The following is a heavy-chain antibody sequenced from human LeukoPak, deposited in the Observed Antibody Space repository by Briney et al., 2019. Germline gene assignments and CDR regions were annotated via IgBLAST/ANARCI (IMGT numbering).Heavy chain of an antibody. V-gene: IGHV4-34*01. J-gene: IGHJ2*01. CDR2: VNHSGST. Sequence: SETLSLTCAVSGGSFSGYYWSWIRQPPGKGLEWMGEVNHSGSTNYNPSLKSRVTISVDTSRSQFSLKLSSVTAADTAVYSCARGRGYSYGSHWYFDLWGRGTLVTVSS. CDR3: ARGRGYSYGSHWYFDL. D-gene: IGHD5-18*01. CDR1: GGSFSGYY.